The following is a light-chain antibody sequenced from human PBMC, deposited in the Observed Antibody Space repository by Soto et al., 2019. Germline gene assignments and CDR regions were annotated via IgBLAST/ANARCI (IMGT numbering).Light chain of an antibody. CDR1: QSVSSSY. J-gene: IGKJ2*02. Sequence: EIVLTQSPGTLSLSPGARATLSCRAGQSVSSSYLYWYRQKPGHAPGPLIYSAASTATGIPVRFSCSGCGTDFTLTISRLELEDVAVYDYQHYRSSTPCTFGQGTQVDIK. V-gene: IGKV3-20*01. CDR2: SAA. CDR3: QHYRSSTPCT.